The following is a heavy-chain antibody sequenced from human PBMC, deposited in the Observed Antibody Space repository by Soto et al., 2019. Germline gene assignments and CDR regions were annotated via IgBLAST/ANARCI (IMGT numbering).Heavy chain of an antibody. CDR1: GYTFTNYD. Sequence: ASVKVSCKASGYTFTNYDINWVRQTTGQGLELMGWLNPNSGNTAYAQKFQGRVTMTRNTSINTAYMDLSNLRSDDTAVYYCARGGSSSAPDYWGQGTPVPVSS. J-gene: IGHJ4*02. CDR3: ARGGSSSAPDY. D-gene: IGHD6-13*01. CDR2: LNPNSGNT. V-gene: IGHV1-8*01.